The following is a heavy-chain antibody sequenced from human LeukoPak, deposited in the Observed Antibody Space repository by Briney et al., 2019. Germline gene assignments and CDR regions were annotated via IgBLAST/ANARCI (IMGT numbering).Heavy chain of an antibody. CDR3: ARGSGYSYTFTGRERTKSRLDY. CDR2: ISSSGSYI. J-gene: IGHJ4*02. Sequence: PGGSLRLSYAASGFTFSSYSMSWVRQAPGKGLEWVSSISSSGSYIYYADSVKGRFTITRDNAKNSLYLQMNSLRAEDTAVYYCARGSGYSYTFTGRERTKSRLDYWGQGTLVTVSS. V-gene: IGHV3-21*01. D-gene: IGHD5-18*01. CDR1: GFTFSSYS.